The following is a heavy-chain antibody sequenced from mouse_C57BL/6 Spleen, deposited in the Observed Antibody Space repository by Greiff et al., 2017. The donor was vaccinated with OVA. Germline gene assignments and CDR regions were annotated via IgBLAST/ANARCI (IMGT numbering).Heavy chain of an antibody. J-gene: IGHJ2*01. CDR3: VRQDGYYEGYFDY. V-gene: IGHV10-1*01. Sequence: EVMLVESGGGLVQPKGSLKLSCAASGFSFNTYAMNWVRQAPGKGLEWVARIRSKSNNYATYYADSVKDRFTISRDDSESMLYLQMNNLKTEDTAMYYCVRQDGYYEGYFDYWGQGTTLTVSS. D-gene: IGHD2-3*01. CDR1: GFSFNTYA. CDR2: IRSKSNNYAT.